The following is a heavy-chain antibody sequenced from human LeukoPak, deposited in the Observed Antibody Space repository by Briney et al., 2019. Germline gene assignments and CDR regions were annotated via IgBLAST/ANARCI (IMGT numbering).Heavy chain of an antibody. CDR3: ARLRVQLWLDESFDYYGMDV. CDR1: GFTFSSYA. V-gene: IGHV3-30-3*01. J-gene: IGHJ6*02. Sequence: GGSLRLSCAASGFTFSSYAMHWVRQAPGKGLEWVAVISYDGSNKYYADSVKGRFTISRDNSKSTLYLQMNSLRAEDTAVYYCARLRVQLWLDESFDYYGMDVWGQGTTVTVSS. CDR2: ISYDGSNK. D-gene: IGHD5-18*01.